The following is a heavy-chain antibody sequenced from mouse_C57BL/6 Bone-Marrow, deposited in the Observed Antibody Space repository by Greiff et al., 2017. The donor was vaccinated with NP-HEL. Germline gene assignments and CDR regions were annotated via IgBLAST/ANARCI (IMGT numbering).Heavy chain of an antibody. Sequence: EVKLMESGPELVKPGASVKISCKASGYSFTGYYMNWVKQSPEKSLEWIGEINPSTGGTTYNQKFKAKATLTVDKSSSTAYMQLKSLTSEDSAVYYCARRILLRGYFDVWGTGTTVTVSS. V-gene: IGHV1-42*01. CDR3: ARRILLRGYFDV. CDR1: GYSFTGYY. CDR2: INPSTGGT. D-gene: IGHD1-1*01. J-gene: IGHJ1*03.